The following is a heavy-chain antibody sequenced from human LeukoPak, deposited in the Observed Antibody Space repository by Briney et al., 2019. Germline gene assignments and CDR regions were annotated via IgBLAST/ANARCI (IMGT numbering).Heavy chain of an antibody. J-gene: IGHJ4*02. Sequence: PGGSLRLSCAASGFTFSSYAMSWVRQAPGKGLEWVSAISGSGGSTYYADSVKGRFTISRDNSKNTLYLQMNSLRAEDTAVYYCAKVQGGSYLLLDYFDYWGQGTLVTVSS. CDR1: GFTFSSYA. CDR3: AKVQGGSYLLLDYFDY. V-gene: IGHV3-23*01. D-gene: IGHD1-26*01. CDR2: ISGSGGST.